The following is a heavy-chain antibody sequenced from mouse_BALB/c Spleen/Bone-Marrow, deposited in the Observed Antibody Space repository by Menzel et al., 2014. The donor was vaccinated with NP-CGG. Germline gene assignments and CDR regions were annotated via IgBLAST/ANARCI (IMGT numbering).Heavy chain of an antibody. CDR1: GYTFTTYW. Sequence: QVQLQQPGAEPVTPGASVKLSCKASGYTFTTYWMHWVKQRPGHGLEWIGQVDPSDGYTNYSQMFKGKATLTVDKSSSTAYMQLSSLSSEDSAVYYCARGGDNFAWFAYWGQGTLVTVSA. D-gene: IGHD1-3*01. CDR3: ARGGDNFAWFAY. CDR2: VDPSDGYT. J-gene: IGHJ3*01. V-gene: IGHV1-69*02.